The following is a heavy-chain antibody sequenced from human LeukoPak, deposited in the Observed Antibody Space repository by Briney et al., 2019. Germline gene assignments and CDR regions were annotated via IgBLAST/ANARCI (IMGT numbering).Heavy chain of an antibody. CDR3: ARTHCEGDCFSAIRY. V-gene: IGHV4-39*07. Sequence: PSETLSLTCTVSGDSLRKSTFYWVWIRQPPGKGLEWIGSIYYSGGADYNPSLQSRVTISVDTSKNEFSLKVRSVTAADTAVYFCARTHCEGDCFSAIRYWGQGTPVTVSS. D-gene: IGHD2-21*02. J-gene: IGHJ4*02. CDR1: GDSLRKSTFY. CDR2: IYYSGGA.